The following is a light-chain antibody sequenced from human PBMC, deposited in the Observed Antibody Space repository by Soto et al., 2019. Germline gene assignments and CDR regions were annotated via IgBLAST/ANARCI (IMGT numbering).Light chain of an antibody. CDR3: KQALQHPLT. V-gene: IGKV2-28*01. CDR1: QSLLHSNGNNY. CDR2: LDS. Sequence: DLVLTQSPLSLSVTPGEPASISCRSSQSLLHSNGNNYLEWYLQKPGQSPQVLIYLDSNRASGVXDXXSGSGSGTDFPLKISRVEAEDVGVYYCKQALQHPLTFGGGTKVEIK. J-gene: IGKJ4*01.